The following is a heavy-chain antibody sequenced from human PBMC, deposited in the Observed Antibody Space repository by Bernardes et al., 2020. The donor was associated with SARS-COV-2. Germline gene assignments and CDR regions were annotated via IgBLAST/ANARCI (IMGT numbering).Heavy chain of an antibody. V-gene: IGHV3-11*01. D-gene: IGHD1-26*01. CDR3: ARSGQWELLHYYGMDV. J-gene: IGHJ6*02. Sequence: VGSLILSCAASGFTFRDYYMSWIRQAPGQGLEWVSYISSSGSTIYYADSVKGRFTISRDNAKNSLYLQMNSLRAEDTAVYYCARSGQWELLHYYGMDVWGQGTTVTVSS. CDR2: ISSSGSTI. CDR1: GFTFRDYY.